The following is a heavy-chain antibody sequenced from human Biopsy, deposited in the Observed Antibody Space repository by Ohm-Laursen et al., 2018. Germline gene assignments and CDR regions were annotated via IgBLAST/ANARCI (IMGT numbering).Heavy chain of an antibody. V-gene: IGHV4-4*07. CDR2: IYITGET. D-gene: IGHD3-10*01. Sequence: SETLSLTCTVSGGYISHYYWTWIRQPAGQGLEWIGRIYITGETDYNPSLKSRVTMSVDSSKNQFSLKLKSVTAADTAIYYCARAPPLMRGVVKSWFDPWGQGTLVTVSS. J-gene: IGHJ5*02. CDR3: ARAPPLMRGVVKSWFDP. CDR1: GGYISHYY.